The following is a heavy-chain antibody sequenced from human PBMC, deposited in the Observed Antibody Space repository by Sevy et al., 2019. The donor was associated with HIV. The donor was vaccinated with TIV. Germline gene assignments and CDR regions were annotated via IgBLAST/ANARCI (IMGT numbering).Heavy chain of an antibody. J-gene: IGHJ3*02. CDR3: VREDNNAPRTLLSFDI. CDR2: INPNSGVT. Sequence: ASVKVSCKATGYMFSDYNMHWVRQAPGQGLEWMALINPNSGVTIYAQKFRGRVSLTRDTSMSTAYMELSALTSDDTAVYYCVREDNNAPRTLLSFDIWGQGTMV. D-gene: IGHD1-20*01. V-gene: IGHV1-2*06. CDR1: GYMFSDYN.